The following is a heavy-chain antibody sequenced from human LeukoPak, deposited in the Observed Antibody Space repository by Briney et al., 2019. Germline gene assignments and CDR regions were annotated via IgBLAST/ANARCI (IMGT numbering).Heavy chain of an antibody. V-gene: IGHV4-39*02. Sequence: PSETLSLTCTVSGDSIISSDYYWGWIRQSPGKGLEWIGRISYSGSTYYNPSLKSRVTISVDTSKNHFSLRLSSVTAADTAFYFPAGLTHSYNSDTSGYYPYYYMDVWGKGTTVTVSS. D-gene: IGHD3-22*01. J-gene: IGHJ6*03. CDR1: GDSIISSDYY. CDR3: AGLTHSYNSDTSGYYPYYYMDV. CDR2: ISYSGST.